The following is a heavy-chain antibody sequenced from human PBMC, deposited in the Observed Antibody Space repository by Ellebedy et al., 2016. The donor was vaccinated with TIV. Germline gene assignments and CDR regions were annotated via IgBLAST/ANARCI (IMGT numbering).Heavy chain of an antibody. V-gene: IGHV4-59*01. CDR1: GGSITSYN. J-gene: IGHJ4*02. CDR3: ARSLGGYSYAFDY. CDR2: IYYSGSA. Sequence: SETLSLTXTVSGGSITSYNWSWIRQPPGKGLEWIGNIYYSGSANYNPSLKSRVTISVDTSKTQFSLKLSSVTAADTAVYYCARSLGGYSYAFDYWGQGTLFTVSS. D-gene: IGHD5-18*01.